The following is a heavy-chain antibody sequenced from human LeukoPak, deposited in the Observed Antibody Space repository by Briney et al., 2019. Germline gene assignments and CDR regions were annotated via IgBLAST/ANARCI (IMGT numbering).Heavy chain of an antibody. J-gene: IGHJ3*02. CDR1: RFTFSNYA. CDR3: ARLPVDAFDI. Sequence: GGSLRLPCAASRFTFSNYAVHWVRQAPGKGLEHVSAISSNGGNTHYANSVKGRFTISRDNSKNTLYLQMGRLRAEDMAVYYCARLPVDAFDIWGQGTMVTVSS. V-gene: IGHV3-64*01. CDR2: ISSNGGNT. D-gene: IGHD1-14*01.